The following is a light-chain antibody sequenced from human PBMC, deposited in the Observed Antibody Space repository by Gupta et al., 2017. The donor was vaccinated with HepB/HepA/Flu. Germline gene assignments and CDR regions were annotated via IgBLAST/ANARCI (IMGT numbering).Light chain of an antibody. CDR2: STD. V-gene: IGLV1-44*01. CDR1: TSNIGRNT. CDR3: SSWDDSLSGPV. J-gene: IGLJ3*02. Sequence: QSGLTQPTSVSGTPGKTVTIACSGTTSNIGRNTINWYQQFPGTAPKLLIYSTDWRPSGVPDRFTGSKSGNSATLAISGLQSEDEAYYHCSSWDDSLSGPVFGGGTQLTVL.